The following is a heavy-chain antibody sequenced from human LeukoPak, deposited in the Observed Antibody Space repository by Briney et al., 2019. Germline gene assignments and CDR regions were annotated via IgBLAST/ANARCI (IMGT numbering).Heavy chain of an antibody. Sequence: ASVKVSCKASGYTFTGYYMHWVRQAPGQGLEWMGWINPNSGGTNYAQKFQGRVTMTRDTSISTAYMELSTLISDGAAVYYCASRGDFGDYGGYWGQGTLVTVSS. D-gene: IGHD4-17*01. CDR2: INPNSGGT. CDR1: GYTFTGYY. CDR3: ASRGDFGDYGGY. J-gene: IGHJ4*02. V-gene: IGHV1-2*02.